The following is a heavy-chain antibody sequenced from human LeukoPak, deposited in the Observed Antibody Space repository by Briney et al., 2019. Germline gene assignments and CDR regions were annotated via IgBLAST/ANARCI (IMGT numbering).Heavy chain of an antibody. CDR2: INPSGGST. Sequence: GASVKVSCKASGYTLTSYYMHWVRQAPGQGLEWMGIINPSGGSTSYAQKFQGRVTMTRDMSTSTVYMELSSLRSEDTAVYYCARGCPLVQLERRYLDYWGQGTLVTVSS. CDR3: ARGCPLVQLERRYLDY. D-gene: IGHD1-1*01. J-gene: IGHJ4*02. V-gene: IGHV1-46*01. CDR1: GYTLTSYY.